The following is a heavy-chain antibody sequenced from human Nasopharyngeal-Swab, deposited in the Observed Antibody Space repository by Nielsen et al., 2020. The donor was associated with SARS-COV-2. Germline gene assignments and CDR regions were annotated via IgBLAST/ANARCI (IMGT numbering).Heavy chain of an antibody. V-gene: IGHV1-3*01. CDR1: GYTFTNYA. J-gene: IGHJ6*02. CDR3: ARDLYYDSSGHWYYYYGMDV. Sequence: ASVKVSCKTSGYTFTNYAINWVRQAPGQGLEWMGWINAGNGDTKYSQTFQGRVTITRDTSASTAYMELSGLRSEDTAVYYCARDLYYDSSGHWYYYYGMDVWGQGTTVTVSS. D-gene: IGHD3-22*01. CDR2: INAGNGDT.